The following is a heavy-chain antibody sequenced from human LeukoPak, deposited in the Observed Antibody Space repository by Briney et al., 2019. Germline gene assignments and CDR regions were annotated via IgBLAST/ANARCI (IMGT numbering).Heavy chain of an antibody. CDR1: GFTFSDYY. CDR3: ASVSGNYLDFQH. Sequence: SGGSLRLSCAASGFTFSDYYMSWIRQAPGKGLEWVSAISGSGGSTYYADSVKGRFTISRDNSKNTLYLQMNSLRAEDTAVYYCASVSGNYLDFQHWGQGTLVTVSS. J-gene: IGHJ1*01. CDR2: ISGSGGST. D-gene: IGHD3-10*01. V-gene: IGHV3-23*01.